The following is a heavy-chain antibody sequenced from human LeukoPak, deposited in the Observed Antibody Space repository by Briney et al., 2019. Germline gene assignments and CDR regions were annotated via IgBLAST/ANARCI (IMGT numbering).Heavy chain of an antibody. V-gene: IGHV3-23*01. Sequence: GGSLRLSCAASGFTFSSYAMSWVRQAPGKGLEWVSAISGSGGSTYYADSVKGRFTISRDNSKNTLYLQMNSLRAEDTAVYYCAKASAMIVVVSKHFDYWGQGTLVAVSS. J-gene: IGHJ4*02. CDR2: ISGSGGST. CDR1: GFTFSSYA. D-gene: IGHD3-22*01. CDR3: AKASAMIVVVSKHFDY.